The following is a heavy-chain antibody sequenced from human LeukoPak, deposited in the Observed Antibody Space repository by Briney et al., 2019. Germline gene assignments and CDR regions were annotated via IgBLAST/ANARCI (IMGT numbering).Heavy chain of an antibody. D-gene: IGHD4-11*01. CDR1: GFTFSSYA. CDR2: LSGGGENT. Sequence: GGSLTLSCAASGFTFSSYAMTWVRQAPGKGLGWVSSLSGGGENTYYADSVKGRFTVSRDNSKSTLYLQMNDLSADDTAIYYCAKDPFMTSHFYMDVWGKGTTVTASS. V-gene: IGHV3-23*01. J-gene: IGHJ6*03. CDR3: AKDPFMTSHFYMDV.